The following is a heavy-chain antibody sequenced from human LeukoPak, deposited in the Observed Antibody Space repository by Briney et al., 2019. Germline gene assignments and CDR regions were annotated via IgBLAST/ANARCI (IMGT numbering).Heavy chain of an antibody. CDR1: GGSISSSSYY. D-gene: IGHD5/OR15-5a*01. J-gene: IGHJ4*02. CDR2: IYYSGST. V-gene: IGHV4-39*01. Sequence: SETLSLTCTVSGGSISSSSYYWGWIRQPPGKGLEWIGSIYYSGSTYYNPYLKSRFTISVATSKNQFSLRLSSVTAADTAVYYCARHGGNSVYDPFEHWGQGTLVTVSS. CDR3: ARHGGNSVYDPFEH.